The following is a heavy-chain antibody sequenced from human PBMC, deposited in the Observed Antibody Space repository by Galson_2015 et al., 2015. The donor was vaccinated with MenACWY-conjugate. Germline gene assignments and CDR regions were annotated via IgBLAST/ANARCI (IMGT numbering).Heavy chain of an antibody. D-gene: IGHD2-2*01. CDR1: GGTFSSYA. Sequence: CKASGGTFSSYAISWVRQAPGQGLEWMGRIIPILGIANYAQKFQGRVTITADKSTSTAYMELSSLRSEDTAVYYCASHIVVVPAAIPYYYYGMDVWGQGTTVTVSS. J-gene: IGHJ6*02. V-gene: IGHV1-69*04. CDR3: ASHIVVVPAAIPYYYYGMDV. CDR2: IIPILGIA.